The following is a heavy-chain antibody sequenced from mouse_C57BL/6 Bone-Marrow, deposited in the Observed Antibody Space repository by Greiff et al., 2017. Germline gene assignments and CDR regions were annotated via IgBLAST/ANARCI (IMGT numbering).Heavy chain of an antibody. J-gene: IGHJ2*01. CDR1: GYTFTSYG. D-gene: IGHD1-1*01. CDR2: IYTRSGNT. Sequence: QVQLQQSGAELARPGASVKLSCKASGYTFTSYGISWVKQRTGQGLEWIGEIYTRSGNTYYNEKFKGKATLTADKSSSTAYMELRSLTAEDSAVDFCAIYYGSSPDYWGQGTTLTVSS. CDR3: AIYYGSSPDY. V-gene: IGHV1-81*01.